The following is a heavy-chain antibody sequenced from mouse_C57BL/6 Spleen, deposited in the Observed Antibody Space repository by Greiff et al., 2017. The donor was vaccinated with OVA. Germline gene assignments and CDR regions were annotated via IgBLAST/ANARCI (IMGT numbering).Heavy chain of an antibody. CDR2: IDPSDSYT. CDR3: SRGDYRGWFAY. Sequence: VQLQQPGAELVMPGASVKLSCKASGYTFTSYWMHWVKQRPGHGLEWIGEIDPSDSYTNYNQKFKGKSTLNVDKSSSTAYMQLSSLTSEDSAVYYCSRGDYRGWFAYWGQGTLVTVSA. J-gene: IGHJ3*01. V-gene: IGHV1-69*01. CDR1: GYTFTSYW. D-gene: IGHD2-4*01.